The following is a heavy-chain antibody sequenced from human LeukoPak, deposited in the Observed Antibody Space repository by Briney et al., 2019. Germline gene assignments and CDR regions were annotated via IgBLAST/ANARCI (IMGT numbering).Heavy chain of an antibody. J-gene: IGHJ4*02. Sequence: GGSLRPSCVGSGFTFSSYWMTWVRQAPGKGLEWVANIKDGGSEKYSVDSVKGRFTISRDNAKNLLYLQMSSLRAEDTAVYYCARARIDYWGQGTLVTVSS. CDR2: IKDGGSEK. V-gene: IGHV3-7*04. CDR3: ARARIDY. CDR1: GFTFSSYW. D-gene: IGHD1-14*01.